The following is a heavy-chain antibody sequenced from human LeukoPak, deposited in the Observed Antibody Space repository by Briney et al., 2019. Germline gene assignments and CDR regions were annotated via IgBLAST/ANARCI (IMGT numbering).Heavy chain of an antibody. V-gene: IGHV1-2*02. CDR1: GFSFTGYY. D-gene: IGHD3-22*01. CDR2: INPASGAT. Sequence: ASVKVSCKPSGFSFTGYYLHWVRQAPGQGLEWMGWINPASGATKVAQKFQGRVSLTADTSITTAYMKLSGLTSDDTAVYFCANIRGVLREDSVGDYYGPAEYFQDWGPGTLVTVSS. J-gene: IGHJ1*01. CDR3: ANIRGVLREDSVGDYYGPAEYFQD.